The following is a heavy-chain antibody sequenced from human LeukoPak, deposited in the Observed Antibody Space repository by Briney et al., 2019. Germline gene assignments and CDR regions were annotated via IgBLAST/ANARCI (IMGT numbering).Heavy chain of an antibody. D-gene: IGHD5-12*01. CDR2: ISFGGNT. J-gene: IGHJ3*02. CDR1: GGSIRTRNYT. CDR3: ARQGIEYLPDAFDI. Sequence: SETLSLTCTVSGGSIRTRNYTWGWIRQPPGKGLEWIGTISFGGNTYYNPSLKSRLAMSVDTSKNQFSLNLGSVTAADTALYYCARQGIEYLPDAFDIWGQGTMVTVSS. V-gene: IGHV4-39*01.